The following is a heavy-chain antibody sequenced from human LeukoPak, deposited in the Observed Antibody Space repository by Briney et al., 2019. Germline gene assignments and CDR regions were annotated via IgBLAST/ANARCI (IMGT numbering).Heavy chain of an antibody. V-gene: IGHV3-30*04. CDR1: GFTFSSYA. Sequence: GRSLRLSCAASGFTFSSYAMHWVRQAPGKGLEWVAVISYDGSNKYYADSVKGRFTISRDNSQNTLYLQMNSLRAEDTAVYYCASRSDDYGDYRGYFQHWGQGTLVTVSS. J-gene: IGHJ1*01. CDR3: ASRSDDYGDYRGYFQH. CDR2: ISYDGSNK. D-gene: IGHD4-17*01.